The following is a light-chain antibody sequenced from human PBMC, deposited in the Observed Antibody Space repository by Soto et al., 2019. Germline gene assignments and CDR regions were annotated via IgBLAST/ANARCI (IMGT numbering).Light chain of an antibody. CDR2: DAS. J-gene: IGKJ5*01. V-gene: IGKV1-5*01. Sequence: DIQLTQSPSTLSAAVGDSVTITCRASQNIRNLLAWYQQKPGKAPKPLIFDASTLKTGVPSRFGGSGSGAEFNFTITGLQPDDFATYFCQQYYTYSTFGQVTRLDIK. CDR1: QNIRNL. CDR3: QQYYTYST.